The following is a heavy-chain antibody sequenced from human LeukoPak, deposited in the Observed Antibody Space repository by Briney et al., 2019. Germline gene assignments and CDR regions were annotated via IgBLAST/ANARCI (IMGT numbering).Heavy chain of an antibody. V-gene: IGHV1-69*05. CDR3: ARDGDCSSTSCYSSFDI. CDR1: GGTFSSYA. D-gene: IGHD2-2*02. CDR2: IIPIFGTA. J-gene: IGHJ3*02. Sequence: SVKVSCKASGGTFSSYAISWVRQAPGQGLEWMGGIIPIFGTANYAQKFQGRVTITTDESTSTAYMELSSLRSEDTAVYYCARDGDCSSTSCYSSFDIWGQGTMVTVSS.